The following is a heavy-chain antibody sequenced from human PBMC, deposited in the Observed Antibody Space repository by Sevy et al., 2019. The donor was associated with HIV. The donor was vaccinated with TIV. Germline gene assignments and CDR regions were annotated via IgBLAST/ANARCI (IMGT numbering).Heavy chain of an antibody. CDR3: ARLDFWSGYPYFDY. J-gene: IGHJ4*02. D-gene: IGHD3-3*01. CDR1: GGSISSSSYY. V-gene: IGHV4-39*01. Sequence: SETLSLTCIVSGGSISSSSYYWGWIRQPPGKGLEWIGSIYYSGSTYYNPSLKSRVTISVDTSKNQFSLKLSSVTAADTAVYYCARLDFWSGYPYFDYWGQGTLVTVSS. CDR2: IYYSGST.